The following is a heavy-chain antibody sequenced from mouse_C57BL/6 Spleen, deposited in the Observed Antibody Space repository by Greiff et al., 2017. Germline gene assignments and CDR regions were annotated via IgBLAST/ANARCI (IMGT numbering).Heavy chain of an antibody. J-gene: IGHJ4*01. CDR3: TTEVATDYYAMDY. V-gene: IGHV14-1*01. CDR1: GFNIKDYY. Sequence: EVQLQESGAELVRPGASVKLSCTASGFNIKDYYMHWVKQRPEQGLEWIGRIDPEDGDTEYAPKFQGKSTMTADTSSNTAYLQLSSLTSEDTAVYYCTTEVATDYYAMDYWGQGTSVTVSS. CDR2: IDPEDGDT. D-gene: IGHD1-1*01.